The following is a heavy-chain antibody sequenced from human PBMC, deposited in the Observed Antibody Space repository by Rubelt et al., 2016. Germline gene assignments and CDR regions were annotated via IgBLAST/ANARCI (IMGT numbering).Heavy chain of an antibody. V-gene: IGHV3-21*01. CDR1: GFTFSSYS. D-gene: IGHD3-22*01. Sequence: KPGGSLRLSCAASGFTFSSYSMNWVRQAPGKGLEWVSSISSSSSYIYYADSVKGRFTISRGNAKNSLYLQMNSLRAEDTAVYYCATTHSSGYQFFDYWGQGTLVTVSS. J-gene: IGHJ4*02. CDR3: ATTHSSGYQFFDY. CDR2: ISSSSSYI.